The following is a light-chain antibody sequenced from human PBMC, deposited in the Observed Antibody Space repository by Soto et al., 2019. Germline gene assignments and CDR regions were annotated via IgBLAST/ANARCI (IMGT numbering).Light chain of an antibody. V-gene: IGKV3D-15*01. CDR3: QQYNNWPPG. CDR2: GAS. CDR1: QSVSSN. J-gene: IGKJ5*01. Sequence: EIVMTQSPATLSVSPGERATLSCRASQSVSSNLAWYQQKPGQAPRLLIYGASTRATVIPARFSGSGSGTEFTLTISSLQSEDFAVYYCQQYNNWPPGFGQGTRLEIK.